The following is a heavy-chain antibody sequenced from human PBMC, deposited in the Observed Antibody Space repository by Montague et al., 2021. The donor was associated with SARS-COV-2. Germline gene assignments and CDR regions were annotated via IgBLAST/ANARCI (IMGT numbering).Heavy chain of an antibody. CDR3: AKGRQQIGDDAFDI. J-gene: IGHJ3*02. V-gene: IGHV3-23*01. CDR1: GFTFSSYA. D-gene: IGHD6-13*01. Sequence: SLRLSCAASGFTFSSYAMRWVRQAPGKGLEWVSTICLNDGNTYYXDSVKGRFTISRDKSKNTLYLQMNSLRAEDTAVYYCAKGRQQIGDDAFDIWGQGTMVTVSS. CDR2: ICLNDGNT.